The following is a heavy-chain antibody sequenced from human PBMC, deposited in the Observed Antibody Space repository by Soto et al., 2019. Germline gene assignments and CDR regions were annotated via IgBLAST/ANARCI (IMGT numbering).Heavy chain of an antibody. D-gene: IGHD6-19*01. V-gene: IGHV4-61*01. CDR1: GGSVSSGSYY. J-gene: IGHJ4*02. Sequence: PSETLSLTCTVSGGSVSSGSYYWSWIRQPPGKGLEWIGYIYYSGSTNYNPSLKSRFTISRDNAKNLIYLQMSSLRAEDTAVYYCARSGWFFDYWGQGTLVTVSS. CDR2: IYYSGST. CDR3: ARSGWFFDY.